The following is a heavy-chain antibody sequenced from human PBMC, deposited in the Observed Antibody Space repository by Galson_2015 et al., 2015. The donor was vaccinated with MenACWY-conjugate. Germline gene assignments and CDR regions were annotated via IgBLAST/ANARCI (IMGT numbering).Heavy chain of an antibody. CDR2: ISTSSSLI. J-gene: IGHJ4*02. D-gene: IGHD3-9*01. Sequence: SLRLSCAASGFTFSTYHMNWVRQAPGKGLEWVPYISTSSSLIMYADSVKGRFTISRDDAKNSLYLQMNSLRAEDTAVYYCAREFSAVTGADYWRQGTLFTVSS. V-gene: IGHV3-48*04. CDR3: AREFSAVTGADY. CDR1: GFTFSTYH.